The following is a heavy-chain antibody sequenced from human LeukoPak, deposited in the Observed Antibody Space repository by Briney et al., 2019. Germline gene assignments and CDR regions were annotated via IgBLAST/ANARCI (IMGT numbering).Heavy chain of an antibody. J-gene: IGHJ4*02. CDR3: ARDGPGSGSYYG. Sequence: GGSLRLSCAAPGFTFSDYYMSWIRQAPGKGLEWVSYISSSSSYTNYADSVKGRFTISRDNAKNSLYLQMNSLRAEDTAVYYCARDGPGSGSYYGWGQGTLVTVSS. D-gene: IGHD3-10*01. CDR2: ISSSSSYT. V-gene: IGHV3-11*06. CDR1: GFTFSDYY.